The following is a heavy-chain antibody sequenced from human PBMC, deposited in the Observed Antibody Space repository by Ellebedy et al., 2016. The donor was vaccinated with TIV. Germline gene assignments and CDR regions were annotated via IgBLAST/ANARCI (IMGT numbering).Heavy chain of an antibody. Sequence: SETLSLXXTVSGDSVTSTNYYWGWIRQPPGKGLEWIGSIYYSGSTYYNPSLKSRVTISVDTSKNQFSLKLSSVTAADTAVYYCARIVVVPAAMGPYCYYMDVWGKGTTVIVSS. CDR1: GDSVTSTNYY. J-gene: IGHJ6*03. D-gene: IGHD2-2*01. V-gene: IGHV4-39*01. CDR2: IYYSGST. CDR3: ARIVVVPAAMGPYCYYMDV.